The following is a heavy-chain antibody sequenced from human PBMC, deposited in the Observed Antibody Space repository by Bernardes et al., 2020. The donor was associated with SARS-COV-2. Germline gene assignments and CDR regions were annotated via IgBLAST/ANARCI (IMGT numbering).Heavy chain of an antibody. CDR1: GFTFSNAW. Sequence: GGSLRLSCAASGFTFSNAWMSWVRQAPGKGLEWVGRIKSKTDGGTTDYAAPVKGRFTISRDDSKNTLYLQMNSLKTEDTAVYYCTTGELWGRLERYYDSSGSLGRGYYYGMDVWGQGTTVTVSS. V-gene: IGHV3-15*01. J-gene: IGHJ6*02. CDR2: IKSKTDGGTT. D-gene: IGHD3-22*01. CDR3: TTGELWGRLERYYDSSGSLGRGYYYGMDV.